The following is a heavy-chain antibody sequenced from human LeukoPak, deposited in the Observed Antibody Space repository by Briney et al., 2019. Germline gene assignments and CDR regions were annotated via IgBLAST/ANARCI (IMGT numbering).Heavy chain of an antibody. Sequence: GASVKVSCKASGYTFTSYDINWVRQATGQGLEWMGWMNPNSGNTGYAQKFQGRVTMTRNTSISTAYMELSSLRSEDTAVYYCARETEKYYYDSSGYSTLYYMDVWGKGTTVTVSS. V-gene: IGHV1-8*01. CDR2: MNPNSGNT. J-gene: IGHJ6*03. D-gene: IGHD3-22*01. CDR1: GYTFTSYD. CDR3: ARETEKYYYDSSGYSTLYYMDV.